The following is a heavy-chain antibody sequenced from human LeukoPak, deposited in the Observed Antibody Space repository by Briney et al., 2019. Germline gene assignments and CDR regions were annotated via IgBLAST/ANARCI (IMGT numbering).Heavy chain of an antibody. CDR2: ISSSGRSI. CDR1: GFTFSSYE. Sequence: GGSLRLSCAASGFTFSSYEMNWVRQAPGKGLEWVSYISSSGRSIYYADSVKGRFTISRDNAKNSLYLQMNSLRAEDTAVYYCARDDSAWYAYWDPGTLVTVSS. D-gene: IGHD6-19*01. J-gene: IGHJ4*02. V-gene: IGHV3-48*03. CDR3: ARDDSAWYAY.